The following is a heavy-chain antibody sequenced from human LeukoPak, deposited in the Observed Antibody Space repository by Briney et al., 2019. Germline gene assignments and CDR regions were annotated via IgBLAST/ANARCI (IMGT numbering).Heavy chain of an antibody. CDR3: ARDPPFIIGTTFFDY. CDR1: GFTFSSYS. J-gene: IGHJ4*02. CDR2: ISTSSTNI. Sequence: GGSLRLSCAASGFTFSSYSMNWVRQAPGKGLEWVSSISTSSTNIYYADSVKGRFTISRDNAKNSLYLQMNSLRAEDTAVYYCARDPPFIIGTTFFDYWGQGTLVTV. D-gene: IGHD1-20*01. V-gene: IGHV3-21*01.